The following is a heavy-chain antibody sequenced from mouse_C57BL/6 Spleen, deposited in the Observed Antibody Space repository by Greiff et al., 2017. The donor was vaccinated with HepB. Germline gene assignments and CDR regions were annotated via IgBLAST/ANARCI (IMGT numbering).Heavy chain of an antibody. CDR3: ARSWDYDKDYFDY. D-gene: IGHD2-4*01. J-gene: IGHJ2*01. CDR2: IRPNSGST. Sequence: QVQLKQPGAELVKPGASVKLSCKASGYTFTSYWMHWVKQRPGQGLEWIGMIRPNSGSTNYNEKFKSKATLTVDKSSSTAYMKLSSLTSEDSAVYYCARSWDYDKDYFDYWGQGTTLTVSS. CDR1: GYTFTSYW. V-gene: IGHV1-64*01.